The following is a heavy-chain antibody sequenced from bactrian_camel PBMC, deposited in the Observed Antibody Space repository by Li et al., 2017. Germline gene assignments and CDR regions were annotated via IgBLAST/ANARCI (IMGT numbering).Heavy chain of an antibody. CDR1: GYTYVTYY. Sequence: HVQLVESGGGSVQAGGSLRLSCAAPGYTYVTYYMGWFRQAPGKEREGIATIDSDGDTAYAESMKGRFTISVDNAKNTLTLQMNSLKTEDTGVYYCATDDPRLIACGSSCRPYWGHGTQVTVS. D-gene: IGHD2*01. V-gene: IGHV3S55*01. CDR3: ATDDPRLIACGSSCRPY. J-gene: IGHJ4*01. CDR2: IDSDGDT.